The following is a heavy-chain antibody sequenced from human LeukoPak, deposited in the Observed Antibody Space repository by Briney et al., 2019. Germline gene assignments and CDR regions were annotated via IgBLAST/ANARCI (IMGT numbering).Heavy chain of an antibody. D-gene: IGHD5-24*01. CDR2: ISYAGSNE. CDR3: ARGDFRWEMATTIAFDI. Sequence: GRSLRLSCAPSGFTFRNYAMHWVRQAPGKGLEWVAVISYAGSNENYADSVKGRFTISRDNSKNTLFLQMNSLRAEDTAVYYCARGDFRWEMATTIAFDIWGQGTMVTVSS. V-gene: IGHV3-30*04. CDR1: GFTFRNYA. J-gene: IGHJ3*02.